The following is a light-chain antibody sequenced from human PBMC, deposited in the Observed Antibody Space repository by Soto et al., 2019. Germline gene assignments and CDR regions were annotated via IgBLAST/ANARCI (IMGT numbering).Light chain of an antibody. CDR1: SSNIGNNY. CDR2: DSN. CDR3: GTWDSSLSDYV. V-gene: IGLV1-51*01. J-gene: IGLJ1*01. Sequence: QSVLTQPPSVSAAPGQKVTISCSGSSSNIGNNYVSWYQQLPGTAPKLLIYDSNKRPSAIPDRFSGSKSGTSATLGITGLQTGDEADYYCGTWDSSLSDYVFATGTKLTVL.